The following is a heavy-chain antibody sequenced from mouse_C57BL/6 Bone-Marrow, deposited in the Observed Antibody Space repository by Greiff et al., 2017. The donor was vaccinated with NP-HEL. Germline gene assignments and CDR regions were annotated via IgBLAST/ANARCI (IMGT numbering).Heavy chain of an antibody. CDR1: GFTFSSYG. D-gene: IGHD3-2*02. J-gene: IGHJ3*01. CDR3: ARHGDSSGYVAY. Sequence: DVQLVESGGDLVKPGGSLKLSCAASGFTFSSYGMSWVRQTPDKRLEWVATISSGGSYTYYPDSVKGRFTISSDNAKNTLYLQMSSLKSEDTAMYYCARHGDSSGYVAYWGQGTLVTVSA. V-gene: IGHV5-6*01. CDR2: ISSGGSYT.